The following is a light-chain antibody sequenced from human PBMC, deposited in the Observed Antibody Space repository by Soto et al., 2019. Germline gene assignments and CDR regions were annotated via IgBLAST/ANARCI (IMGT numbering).Light chain of an antibody. V-gene: IGKV3D-20*02. CDR2: GAS. CDR3: QQRSNWPWT. CDR1: QSVSSSY. Sequence: EILLTQSPGTLSLSPGERATLSCRASQSVSSSYLAWYQQKPGQAPRLLIYGASSRATGIPDRFSGSGSGTEFTLTISSLQSEDFAVYYCQQRSNWPWTFGQGTKVDIK. J-gene: IGKJ1*01.